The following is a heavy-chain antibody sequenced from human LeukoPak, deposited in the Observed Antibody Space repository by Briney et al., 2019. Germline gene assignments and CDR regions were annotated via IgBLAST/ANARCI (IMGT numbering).Heavy chain of an antibody. D-gene: IGHD4-17*01. CDR3: ATDYGDTSGFDY. CDR1: GGSFSGYY. CDR2: INHSGST. J-gene: IGHJ4*02. V-gene: IGHV4-34*01. Sequence: SETLSLTCAVYGGSFSGYYWSWIRQPPGKGLEWIGEINHSGSTNYNPSLKSRVTISVDTSKNQFSLKLSSVTAADTAVYYCATDYGDTSGFDYWGQGTLVTVTS.